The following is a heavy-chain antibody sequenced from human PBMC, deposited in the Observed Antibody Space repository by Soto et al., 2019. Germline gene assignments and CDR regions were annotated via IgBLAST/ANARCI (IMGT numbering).Heavy chain of an antibody. CDR1: GGSLSGGSYY. D-gene: IGHD3-16*01. CDR3: ARDWGPYWFDP. Sequence: SETLSLTCTVSGGSLSGGSYYWNWIRQPPGKQMEWIGYIYDSGATKYNPSLKSRVTISQDTSKNQFSLKMNSVTPSDTAVYYCARDWGPYWFDPWGQGILVTVSS. J-gene: IGHJ5*02. V-gene: IGHV4-61*01. CDR2: IYDSGAT.